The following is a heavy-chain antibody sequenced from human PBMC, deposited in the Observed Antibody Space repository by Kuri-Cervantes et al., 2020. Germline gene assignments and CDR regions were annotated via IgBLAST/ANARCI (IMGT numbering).Heavy chain of an antibody. Sequence: GESLKISCAASGVTRSNYAMSWVRQAPGKGLEWVSAISGSGGSTYYADSVKGRFTISRGTSKNTLYLQMNSLRGEDTAIYYCAKAPVVAATLSHFDYWGQGTLVTVSS. D-gene: IGHD2-15*01. V-gene: IGHV3-23*01. CDR1: GVTRSNYA. CDR2: ISGSGGST. J-gene: IGHJ4*02. CDR3: AKAPVVAATLSHFDY.